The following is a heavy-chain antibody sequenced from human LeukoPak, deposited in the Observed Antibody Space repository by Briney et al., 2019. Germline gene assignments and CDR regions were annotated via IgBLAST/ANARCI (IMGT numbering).Heavy chain of an antibody. CDR1: GYTFTSYG. CDR3: ARDPTTDASQHDSPLYYYYYGMDV. Sequence: ASVKVSCKASGYTFTSYGISWVRQAPGQGLEWMGWISAYNGNTNYAQKLQGRVTMTTDTSTSTAYMELRSLRSDDTAEYYCARDPTTDASQHDSPLYYYYYGMDVWGQGTTVTVSS. CDR2: ISAYNGNT. J-gene: IGHJ6*02. D-gene: IGHD1-14*01. V-gene: IGHV1-18*01.